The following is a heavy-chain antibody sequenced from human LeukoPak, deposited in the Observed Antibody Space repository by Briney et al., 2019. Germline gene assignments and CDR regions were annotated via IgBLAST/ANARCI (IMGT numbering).Heavy chain of an antibody. D-gene: IGHD2/OR15-2a*01. CDR1: GFTFSSYS. CDR3: ARRIGWHFDY. CDR2: ISGSSSTI. J-gene: IGHJ4*02. Sequence: PGGSLRLSCAASGFTFSSYSMNWVRQAPGKGLEWVSYISGSSSTIYYADSVKGRFTISRDNAKNSLYLQMDSLRAEDTAVYYCARRIGWHFDYWGQGTLVTVSS. V-gene: IGHV3-48*01.